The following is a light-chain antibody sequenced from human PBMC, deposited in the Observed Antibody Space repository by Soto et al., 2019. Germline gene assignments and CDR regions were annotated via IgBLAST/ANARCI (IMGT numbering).Light chain of an antibody. V-gene: IGKV3-20*01. CDR3: LQYGSPPPGT. J-gene: IGKJ1*01. CDR2: GAS. CDR1: QSVSSSY. Sequence: EIVLTQSPGTLSLSPGERATLSCRASQSVSSSYLAWYQQKPGQAPRLLIYGASSRATGIPDRFSGSGSGTDFTLTISRLDPEEFAVYFCLQYGSPPPGTFGQGTKVELK.